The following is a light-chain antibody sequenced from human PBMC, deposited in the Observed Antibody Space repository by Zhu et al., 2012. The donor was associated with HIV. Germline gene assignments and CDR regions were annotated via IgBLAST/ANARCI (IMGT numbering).Light chain of an antibody. CDR2: DAS. Sequence: EIVMTQSPATLPVSPGERATLSCRASQSVSSKLAWYQQKPGQAPGLLIYDASTRATGIPARFSGSGSGTEFTLTITNLQSEDFAVYYCQQYNNWPRTFGQGTKVEIK. CDR3: QQYNNWPRT. V-gene: IGKV3-15*01. J-gene: IGKJ1*01. CDR1: QSVSSK.